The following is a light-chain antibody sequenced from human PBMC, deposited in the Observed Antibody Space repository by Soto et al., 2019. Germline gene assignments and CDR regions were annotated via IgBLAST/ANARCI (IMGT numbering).Light chain of an antibody. CDR1: RSLVLNDGNTY. CDR2: KVS. CDR3: MQSSYFPHT. Sequence: DVVVTQTPRSAPVTLGQPASISCNTSRSLVLNDGNTYLNWLQQRPGQPPRLLIYKVSTRFAGVPDRFSGSGAETDFTLRISRVEAEDVGLYYCMQSSYFPHTFGGGTKVEIE. V-gene: IGKV2-24*01. J-gene: IGKJ4*01.